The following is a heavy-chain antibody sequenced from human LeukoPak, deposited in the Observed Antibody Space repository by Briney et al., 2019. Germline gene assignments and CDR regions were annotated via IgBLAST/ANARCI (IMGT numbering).Heavy chain of an antibody. CDR1: GYTFTGYY. CDR2: INPNSGGT. J-gene: IGHJ6*02. D-gene: IGHD2-2*01. CDR3: AGSTSRYCSSTSCYYYYGMDV. Sequence: ASVKVSCKASGYTFTGYYMHWVRQAPGQGLEWMGWINPNSGGTNYAQKFQGRVTMTRDTSISTAYMELSRLRSGDTAVYYCAGSTSRYCSSTSCYYYYGMDVWGQGTTVTVSS. V-gene: IGHV1-2*02.